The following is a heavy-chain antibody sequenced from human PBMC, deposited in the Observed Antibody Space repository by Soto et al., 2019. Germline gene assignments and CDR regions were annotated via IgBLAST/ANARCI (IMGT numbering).Heavy chain of an antibody. V-gene: IGHV1-2*04. CDR2: INPNSGGT. J-gene: IGHJ6*02. CDR1: GYTFTGYY. D-gene: IGHD5-12*01. Sequence: ASVKVSCKASGYTFTGYYMHWVRQAPGQGLEWMGWINPNSGGTNYAQKFQGWVTMTRDTSISTAYMELSRLRSDDTAVYYCARGGKIRDSGYDLDYYYYGMDVWGQGTTVTVSS. CDR3: ARGGKIRDSGYDLDYYYYGMDV.